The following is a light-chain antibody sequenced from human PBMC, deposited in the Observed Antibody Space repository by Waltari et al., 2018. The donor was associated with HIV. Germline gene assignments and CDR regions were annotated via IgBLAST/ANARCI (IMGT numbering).Light chain of an antibody. CDR2: ATS. J-gene: IGKJ3*01. CDR3: HQYNTFPLT. CDR1: QDISNY. Sequence: DIQMTHSRSFLSALVGDRVTITCRASQDISNYVGCFQQTPGKAPKSLIFATSSLQSGVPSRFLGAGSGTNFTLTIRSLQPEDFATYYCHQYNTFPLTFGRGTTVEIK. V-gene: IGKV1-16*01.